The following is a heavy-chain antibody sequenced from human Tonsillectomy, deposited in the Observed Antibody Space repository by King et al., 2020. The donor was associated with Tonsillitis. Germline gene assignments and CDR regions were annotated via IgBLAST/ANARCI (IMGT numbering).Heavy chain of an antibody. CDR1: GFTFSSYA. CDR3: AKNDDDTDDHWYFDI. J-gene: IGHJ2*01. V-gene: IGHV3-23*03. Sequence: DVQLVESGGGLVQPGGSLRLSCAASGFTFSSYAMTWARQAPGKGLEWVSIIYRGGSTTYYAHSVRGRFTISRDDSKNTLYLQMNSLRAEDTAVYYCAKNDDDTDDHWYFDIWGRGTLVTVSS. CDR2: IYRGGSTT. D-gene: IGHD1-1*01.